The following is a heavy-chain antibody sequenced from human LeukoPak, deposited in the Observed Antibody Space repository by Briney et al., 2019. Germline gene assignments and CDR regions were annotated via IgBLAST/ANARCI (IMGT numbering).Heavy chain of an antibody. Sequence: GGSLRLSCAASGFKFDDYGMNWVRQAPGKGLEWVSGINWNGGTTDYVDSVKGRFTISRDNAKNSLYLQMNSLRAEDTALYHCARDAGPYYYGSGSPFDPWGQGTLVTVSS. CDR3: ARDAGPYYYGSGSPFDP. CDR2: INWNGGTT. D-gene: IGHD3-10*01. V-gene: IGHV3-20*01. J-gene: IGHJ5*02. CDR1: GFKFDDYG.